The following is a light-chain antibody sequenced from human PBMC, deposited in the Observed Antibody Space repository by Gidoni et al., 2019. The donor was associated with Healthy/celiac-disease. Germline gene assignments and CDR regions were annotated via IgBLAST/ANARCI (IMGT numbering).Light chain of an antibody. CDR3: QQRSNWPRT. J-gene: IGKJ1*01. CDR2: DAS. CDR1: QGVSSY. V-gene: IGKV3-11*01. Sequence: IFFTQSPATLSFSPGERATLSCRASQGVSSYLAWYQQKPGQAPRLLINDASNRATGIPARFSGSGSGTDFTLTISSLEPEDFAVYYCQQRSNWPRTFGQGTKVEIK.